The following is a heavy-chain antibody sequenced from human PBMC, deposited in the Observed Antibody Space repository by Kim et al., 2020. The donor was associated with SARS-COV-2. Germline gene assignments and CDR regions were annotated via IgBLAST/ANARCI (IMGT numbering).Heavy chain of an antibody. J-gene: IGHJ4*02. CDR2: IYHSGST. V-gene: IGHV4-38-2*02. CDR1: GYSISSGYY. CDR3: ARDYGSGSYYLPPQYYFDY. D-gene: IGHD3-10*01. Sequence: SETLSLTCTVSGYSISSGYYWGWIRQPPGKGLEWIGSIYHSGSTYYNPSLKSRVTISVDTSKNQFSLKLSSVTAADTAVYYCARDYGSGSYYLPPQYYFDYWGQGTLVTVSS.